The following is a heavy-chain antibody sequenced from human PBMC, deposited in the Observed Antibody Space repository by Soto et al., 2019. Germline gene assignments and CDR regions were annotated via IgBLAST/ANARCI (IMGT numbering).Heavy chain of an antibody. J-gene: IGHJ6*02. Sequence: GGSLRLSCAASGFTFSSYDMHWVRQATGKGLEWVSAIGTAGDTYYPGSVKGRFTISRENAKNSLYLQMNSLRAGDTAVYYCARGPDGSGSSYYYYYGMDVWGQGTTVTVSS. CDR1: GFTFSSYD. D-gene: IGHD3-10*01. CDR2: IGTAGDT. CDR3: ARGPDGSGSSYYYYYGMDV. V-gene: IGHV3-13*01.